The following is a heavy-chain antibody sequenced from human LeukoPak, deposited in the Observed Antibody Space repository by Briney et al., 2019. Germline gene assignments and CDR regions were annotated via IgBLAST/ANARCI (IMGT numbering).Heavy chain of an antibody. CDR3: ARRQGTTLSFDY. D-gene: IGHD1-1*01. CDR1: GYTFTGYY. CDR2: VNPNSGDT. J-gene: IGHJ4*02. V-gene: IGHV1-2*02. Sequence: ASVKVSCKASGYTFTGYYMHWVRQAPGQGLEWMGWVNPNSGDTNFAQNFQGRVTMTSDTSITTAYMELSRLTSDDTAVYYCARRQGTTLSFDYWGQGTLVTVSS.